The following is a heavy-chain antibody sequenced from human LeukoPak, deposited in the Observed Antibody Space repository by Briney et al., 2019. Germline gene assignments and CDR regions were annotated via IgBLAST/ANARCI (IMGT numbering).Heavy chain of an antibody. Sequence: GGSLRLSCAASGFTFSSYGMHWVRQAPGKGLEWVAFIRYDGSNKYYADSVKGRFTISRDNSKNTLYLQMNSLRAEDTAVYYCAKDPSKYSSSDYYYYMDVWGKGTTVTVSS. CDR3: AKDPSKYSSSDYYYYMDV. J-gene: IGHJ6*03. CDR1: GFTFSSYG. V-gene: IGHV3-30*02. D-gene: IGHD6-13*01. CDR2: IRYDGSNK.